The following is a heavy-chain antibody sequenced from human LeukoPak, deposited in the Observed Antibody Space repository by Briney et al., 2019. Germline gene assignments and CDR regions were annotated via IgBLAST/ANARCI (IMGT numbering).Heavy chain of an antibody. CDR2: INHSGSS. CDR3: ARGRTGYQLLPTKKNYSYYYVDV. V-gene: IGHV4-34*01. Sequence: PSETLSLTCAVYGGSFTNYYWSWIRQPPGKGLEWIGEINHSGSSKYNPSLKSRVTISIDTSKNQLSLKLSSVTAADTAMYFCARGRTGYQLLPTKKNYSYYYVDVWGKGTSVTVSS. D-gene: IGHD2-2*01. CDR1: GGSFTNYY. J-gene: IGHJ6*03.